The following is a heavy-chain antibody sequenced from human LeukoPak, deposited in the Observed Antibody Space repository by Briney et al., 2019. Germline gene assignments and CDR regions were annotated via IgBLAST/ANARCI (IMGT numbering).Heavy chain of an antibody. V-gene: IGHV3-30*04. CDR3: ARGADSGYSSDN. CDR2: ISYDGSNK. CDR1: GFTFSNYA. Sequence: SGGSLRLSCAVSGFTFSNYAMQWVRQAPGKGLEWMSVISYDGSNKFFAESVKGRFTISRDNSKNTLYLQMNSLRAEDTAVYYCARGADSGYSSDNWGQGTLVSVSS. J-gene: IGHJ4*02. D-gene: IGHD3-9*01.